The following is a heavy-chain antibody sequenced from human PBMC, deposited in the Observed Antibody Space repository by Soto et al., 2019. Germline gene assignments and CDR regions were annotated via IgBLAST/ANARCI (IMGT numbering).Heavy chain of an antibody. J-gene: IGHJ6*04. D-gene: IGHD3-10*01. Sequence: PGGSLRLSCAASVFTFSSYSMNWVRQAPGKGLEWVSYISSSSSTIYYADSVKGRFTISRDNAKNSLYLRMNSLRAEDTAVYYCARDPPYYYGSGSYLWEMDVWGKGTRFTVSS. V-gene: IGHV3-48*01. CDR1: VFTFSSYS. CDR3: ARDPPYYYGSGSYLWEMDV. CDR2: ISSSSSTI.